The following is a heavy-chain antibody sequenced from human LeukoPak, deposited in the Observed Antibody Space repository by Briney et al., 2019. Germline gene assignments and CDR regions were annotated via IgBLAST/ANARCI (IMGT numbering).Heavy chain of an antibody. J-gene: IGHJ6*03. D-gene: IGHD6-13*01. CDR3: ARGVLAAAGTLPNYYYYYYMDV. Sequence: GASVKVSCKASGYTFTSYDINWVRQATGQGLEWMGWMNPNSGNTGYAQKFQGRVTMTRNTSISTAYMELSSLRSEDTAVYYCARGVLAAAGTLPNYYYYYYMDVWGKGTTVTISS. CDR1: GYTFTSYD. V-gene: IGHV1-8*01. CDR2: MNPNSGNT.